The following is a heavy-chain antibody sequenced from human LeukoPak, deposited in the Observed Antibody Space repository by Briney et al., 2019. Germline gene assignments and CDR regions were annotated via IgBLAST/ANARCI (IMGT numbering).Heavy chain of an antibody. Sequence: SETLSLTCAVYGGSFSGYYWSWIRQPPGKGLEWIGEINHSGSTNCNPSLKSRITISVDTSKNQFCLKLSSVTAADTAVYYCARQRITMVRGVIIRDAFDIWGQGTMVTVSS. CDR1: GGSFSGYY. D-gene: IGHD3-10*01. CDR3: ARQRITMVRGVIIRDAFDI. J-gene: IGHJ3*02. CDR2: INHSGST. V-gene: IGHV4-34*01.